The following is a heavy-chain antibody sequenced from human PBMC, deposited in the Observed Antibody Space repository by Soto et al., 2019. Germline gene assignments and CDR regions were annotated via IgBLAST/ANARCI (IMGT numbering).Heavy chain of an antibody. D-gene: IGHD6-13*01. Sequence: ASVKVSCKASGYTFTNYGISWVRQAPGQGLEWMGWISAYNGNTNYAQKLQGRVTMTTDTSTSKAYMELMSLRSDDTAVYYCARVHGPSSLYQYYYYGMDVWGPGTTVTVSS. V-gene: IGHV1-18*01. CDR2: ISAYNGNT. CDR3: ARVHGPSSLYQYYYYGMDV. J-gene: IGHJ6*02. CDR1: GYTFTNYG.